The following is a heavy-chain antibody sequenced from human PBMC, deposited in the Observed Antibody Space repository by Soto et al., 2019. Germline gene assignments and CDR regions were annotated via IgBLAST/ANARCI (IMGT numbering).Heavy chain of an antibody. Sequence: GGSLRLSCAASGFSFSSYGMHWVRQAPGKGLEWVSFISNSRSYTNYADSVKGRFTISRDNAKNSLYLQMNSLRAGDTAVYYCARGASVVVVAPPDYWGQGTLVTVSS. J-gene: IGHJ4*02. D-gene: IGHD2-15*01. CDR2: ISNSRSYT. CDR1: GFSFSSYG. CDR3: ARGASVVVVAPPDY. V-gene: IGHV3-21*01.